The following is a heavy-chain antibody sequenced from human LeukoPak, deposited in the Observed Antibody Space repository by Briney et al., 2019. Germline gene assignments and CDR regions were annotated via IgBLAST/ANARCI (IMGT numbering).Heavy chain of an antibody. CDR3: ARDIYCSSTSCDDY. D-gene: IGHD2-2*01. J-gene: IGHJ4*02. V-gene: IGHV1-18*04. Sequence: GASVKVSCKASGYTFTGYYMHWVRQAPGQGLEWMGWISAYNGNTNYAQKLQGRVTMTTDTSTSTAYMELRSLRSDDTAVYYCARDIYCSSTSCDDYWGQGTLVTVSS. CDR1: GYTFTGYY. CDR2: ISAYNGNT.